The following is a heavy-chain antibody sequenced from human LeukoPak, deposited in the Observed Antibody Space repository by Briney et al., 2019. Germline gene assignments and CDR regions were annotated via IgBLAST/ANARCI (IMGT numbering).Heavy chain of an antibody. Sequence: SETLSLTCTVSGGSIRSSSYYWGWIRQPPGKGLEWIGSIYYSGSTYYNPSLKSRVTISVDTSKNQFSLKLSSVTAADTAVYYCASLRHDYYMDVWGKGTTVTVSS. CDR1: GGSIRSSSYY. CDR3: ASLRHDYYMDV. J-gene: IGHJ6*03. V-gene: IGHV4-39*01. CDR2: IYYSGST.